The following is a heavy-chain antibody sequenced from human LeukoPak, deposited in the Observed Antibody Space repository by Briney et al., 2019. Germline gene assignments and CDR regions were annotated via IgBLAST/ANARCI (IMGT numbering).Heavy chain of an antibody. Sequence: SVKVSCKASGGTFSSHTISWVRLAPGQGLEWMGGIIPIFGTANYAQKFQGRVTITADESTSTAYMELSSLRSEDTAVYYCARELWFGELTAPYYYGMDVWGQGTTVTVSS. D-gene: IGHD3-10*01. J-gene: IGHJ6*02. CDR2: IIPIFGTA. V-gene: IGHV1-69*13. CDR3: ARELWFGELTAPYYYGMDV. CDR1: GGTFSSHT.